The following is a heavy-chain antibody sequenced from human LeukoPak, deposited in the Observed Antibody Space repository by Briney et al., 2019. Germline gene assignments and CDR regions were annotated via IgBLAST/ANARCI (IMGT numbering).Heavy chain of an antibody. CDR3: AKDGALWVSARLGDS. V-gene: IGHV3-23*01. J-gene: IGHJ4*02. CDR1: GFTFSSYT. CDR2: ITTSDGNT. D-gene: IGHD3-16*01. Sequence: GGSLRLSCAASGFTFSSYTMSWVRQAPGKGLEWVSTITTSDGNTYYADSVKGRFTVSRDNSKNTLFLQMNSLRAEDTAVYYCAKDGALWVSARLGDSWGRGTLVTVSS.